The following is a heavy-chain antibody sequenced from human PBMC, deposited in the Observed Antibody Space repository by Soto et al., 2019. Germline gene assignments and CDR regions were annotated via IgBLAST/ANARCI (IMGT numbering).Heavy chain of an antibody. D-gene: IGHD2-21*01. V-gene: IGHV1-8*01. J-gene: IGHJ4*02. CDR3: PRGRASASYCLLDY. CDR2: INPNSGNI. Sequence: ASVKVSCKASGNTFASYDINWVRQATGHGLEWMGWINPNSGNIGYAQKFQGRVTMTRDTAIRPASLEVSSQRCDDTAVYYCPRGRASASYCLLDYWDQRTLVTAAS. CDR1: GNTFASYD.